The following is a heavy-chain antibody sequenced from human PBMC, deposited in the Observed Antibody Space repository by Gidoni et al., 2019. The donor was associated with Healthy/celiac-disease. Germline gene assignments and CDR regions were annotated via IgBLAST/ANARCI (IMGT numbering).Heavy chain of an antibody. V-gene: IGHV3-9*01. CDR1: GFTFDDYA. CDR2: ISWNSGSI. D-gene: IGHD3-10*01. J-gene: IGHJ4*02. Sequence: EVQLVESGGGLVQPGRSLRLSCAASGFTFDDYAMHWVRQAPGKGLEWGSGISWNSGSIGYADSVKGRFTISRDNAKNSLYLQMNSLRAEDTALYYCAKDKATMVRGVFDYWGQGTLVTVSS. CDR3: AKDKATMVRGVFDY.